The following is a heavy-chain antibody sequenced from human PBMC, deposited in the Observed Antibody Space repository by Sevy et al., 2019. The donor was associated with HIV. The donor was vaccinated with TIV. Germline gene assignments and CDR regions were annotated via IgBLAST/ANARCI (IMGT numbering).Heavy chain of an antibody. Sequence: SDTLSLTCTVSGGSISSSSYYWGWIRQPPGKGLEWIGSIYYSGSTYYNPSLKSRVTISVDTSKNQFSLKLSSVTAADTAVYYCARHAAGSIFGVVIIKSNYYYYGIDVWGQGTTVTVSS. J-gene: IGHJ6*02. CDR3: ARHAAGSIFGVVIIKSNYYYYGIDV. D-gene: IGHD3-3*01. CDR2: IYYSGST. CDR1: GGSISSSSYY. V-gene: IGHV4-39*01.